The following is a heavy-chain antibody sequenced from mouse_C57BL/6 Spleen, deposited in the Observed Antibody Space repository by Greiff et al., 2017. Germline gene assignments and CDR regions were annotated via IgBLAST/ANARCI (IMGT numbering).Heavy chain of an antibody. Sequence: VMLVESGPELVKPGASVKISCKASGYAFSSSWMNWVKQRPGKGLEWIGRIYPGDGDTNYNGKFKGKATLTADKSSSTAYMQLSSLTSEDSAVYFCARSDHYGSSSWFAYWGQGTLVTVSA. V-gene: IGHV1-82*01. D-gene: IGHD1-1*01. CDR2: IYPGDGDT. CDR3: ARSDHYGSSSWFAY. CDR1: GYAFSSSW. J-gene: IGHJ3*01.